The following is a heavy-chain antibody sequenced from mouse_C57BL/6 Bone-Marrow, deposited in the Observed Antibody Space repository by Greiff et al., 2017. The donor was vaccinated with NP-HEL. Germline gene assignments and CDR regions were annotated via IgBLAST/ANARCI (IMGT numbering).Heavy chain of an antibody. J-gene: IGHJ3*01. CDR1: GYTFTNYG. D-gene: IGHD2-3*01. V-gene: IGHV1-81*01. CDR2: IDPRSGDT. CDR3: ARNGWLLSFAY. Sequence: VQLQQSGAELVRPGASVKLSCKASGYTFTNYGISWVKQRTGQGLEWIGGIDPRSGDTNYDEKFKGKATLTADKSSSTAYMELRSLTSEDSAVYFCARNGWLLSFAYWGQGTLVTVSA.